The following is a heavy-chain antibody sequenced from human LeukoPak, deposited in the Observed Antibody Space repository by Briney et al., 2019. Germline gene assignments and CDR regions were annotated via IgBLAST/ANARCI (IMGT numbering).Heavy chain of an antibody. CDR1: AFTFSNYP. CDR2: ISPDGKNE. J-gene: IGHJ6*03. V-gene: IGHV3-30*04. D-gene: IGHD3-3*02. CDR3: ATGALPLGFLELIRPGNYFSNYMGV. Sequence: PGGSLRLSCVHSAFTFSNYPMHWVRQPPGKGVECVALISPDGKNEEYADSVKGRFTISRDNSNNTLYLQMTSLTTEDTAIYYCATGALPLGFLELIRPGNYFSNYMGVWGKGTMVVVSS.